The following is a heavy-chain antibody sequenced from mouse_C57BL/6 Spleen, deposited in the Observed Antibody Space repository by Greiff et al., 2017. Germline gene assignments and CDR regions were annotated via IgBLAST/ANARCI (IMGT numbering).Heavy chain of an antibody. CDR1: GYTFTSYG. CDR3: ARTFITTVVDGYFDY. V-gene: IGHV1-81*01. D-gene: IGHD1-1*01. J-gene: IGHJ2*01. CDR2: IYPRSGNT. Sequence: QVQLQQSGAELARPGASVKLSCKASGYTFTSYGISWVKQRTGQGLEWIGEIYPRSGNTYYNEKFKGKATLTADKSSSTAYMELRSLTSEDSAVYVCARTFITTVVDGYFDYWGQGTTLTVSS.